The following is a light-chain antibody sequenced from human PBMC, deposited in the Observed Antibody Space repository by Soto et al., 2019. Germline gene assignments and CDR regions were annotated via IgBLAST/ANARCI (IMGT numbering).Light chain of an antibody. Sequence: DIQKTQTPSSLSASVVDRVILTCRSSQSIGNWLAWYQQEPGKAPKLLIHQASTLETGVPSRLSGSGSGTEFTLTISSLQPDDSATYYCQQYSTYWTFGQGTKVDIK. CDR2: QAS. CDR1: QSIGNW. J-gene: IGKJ1*01. CDR3: QQYSTYWT. V-gene: IGKV1-5*03.